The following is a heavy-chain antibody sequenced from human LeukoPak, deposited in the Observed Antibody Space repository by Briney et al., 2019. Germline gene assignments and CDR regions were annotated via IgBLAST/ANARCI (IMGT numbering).Heavy chain of an antibody. CDR1: GGSISSYY. V-gene: IGHV4-4*07. CDR3: ARALHPRGSSWYVNNWFDP. J-gene: IGHJ5*02. CDR2: IYTSGST. Sequence: SETLSLTCTVSGGSISSYYWSWIRQPAGKGLEWIGRIYTSGSTNYNPSLKSRVTMSVDTSKNQFSLKLSSVTAADTAVYYCARALHPRGSSWYVNNWFDPWGQGTLVTVSS. D-gene: IGHD6-13*01.